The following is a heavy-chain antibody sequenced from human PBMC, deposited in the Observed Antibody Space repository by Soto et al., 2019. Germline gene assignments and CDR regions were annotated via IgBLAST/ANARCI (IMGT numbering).Heavy chain of an antibody. J-gene: IGHJ6*02. D-gene: IGHD6-19*01. Sequence: QVQLVESGGGVVQPGRSLRLACAASKFAFGSYAMHWVRQAPGKGLEWVAVISVDGETKYYIDSVKGRFTISRDNSKNRLYLQMNSLRPEDTAVYYCARDTTVAGPYFHGLDVWGQGTTVTVSS. CDR2: ISVDGETK. CDR3: ARDTTVAGPYFHGLDV. V-gene: IGHV3-30*04. CDR1: KFAFGSYA.